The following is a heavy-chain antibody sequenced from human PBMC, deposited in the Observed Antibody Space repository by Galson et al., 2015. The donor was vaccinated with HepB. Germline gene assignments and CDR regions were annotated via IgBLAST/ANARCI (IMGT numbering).Heavy chain of an antibody. Sequence: SLRLSCAASGFTFSRYAMHWVRQAPGKGLEWVAVISYDGSNKYYADSVKGRFTISRDNSKNTLYLQMNSLRAEDTAVYYCAREGTAAAGTLDYWGQGTLVTVSS. J-gene: IGHJ4*02. CDR3: AREGTAAAGTLDY. D-gene: IGHD6-13*01. V-gene: IGHV3-30*04. CDR1: GFTFSRYA. CDR2: ISYDGSNK.